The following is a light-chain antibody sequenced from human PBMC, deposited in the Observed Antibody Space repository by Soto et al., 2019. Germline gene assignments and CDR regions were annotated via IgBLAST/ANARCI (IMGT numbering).Light chain of an antibody. CDR2: DVN. CDR1: SSDVCSYDY. Sequence: QSVVTQPTSVSASPGQSITFSCTGPSSDVCSYDYVSWHQQHPGKAPKLIIYDVNNRPSGVPSRFSGSKSGNTASLIISGLQTEDEADYYCCAYSTSGTHVFGTG. CDR3: CAYSTSGTHV. J-gene: IGLJ1*01. V-gene: IGLV2-14*03.